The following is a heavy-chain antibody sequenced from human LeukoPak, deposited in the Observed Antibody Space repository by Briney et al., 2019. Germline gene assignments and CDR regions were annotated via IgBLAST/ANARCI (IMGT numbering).Heavy chain of an antibody. Sequence: GGSLRLSCDASGFTFGTYSMTWVRQAPGQGLEWVSGVSGAGTYTFYTDSVKGRFTVSRDNSKNTLFLQMNSLRAEDTAVYYCAKAIGITSTGPAFWGQGTLVTVSS. CDR2: VSGAGTYT. CDR3: AKAIGITSTGPAF. D-gene: IGHD1-1*01. CDR1: GFTFGTYS. J-gene: IGHJ4*02. V-gene: IGHV3-23*01.